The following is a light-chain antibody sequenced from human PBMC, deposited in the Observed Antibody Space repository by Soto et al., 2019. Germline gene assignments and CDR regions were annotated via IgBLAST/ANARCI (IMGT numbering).Light chain of an antibody. V-gene: IGKV3-11*01. CDR1: QSVSSY. Sequence: EIVLTQSPATLSLSPGERATLSCRASQSVSSYLAWYQQKPGQAPRLLIYDASTRATGIPARFSGSGSGTDFTLTISSLEPEDFAVYYCQQRSNWPPWTFGQGTKVDIK. CDR2: DAS. CDR3: QQRSNWPPWT. J-gene: IGKJ1*01.